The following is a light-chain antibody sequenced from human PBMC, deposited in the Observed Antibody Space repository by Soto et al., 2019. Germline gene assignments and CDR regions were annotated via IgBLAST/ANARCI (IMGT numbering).Light chain of an antibody. CDR2: TTA. CDR3: HQSYITPPA. V-gene: IGKV1-39*01. J-gene: IGKJ2*01. CDR1: HNIDIY. Sequence: VDRVTIPCRASHNIDIYLNWYQQKPGRPPTLLIYTTARLQSGVPTRCSGSGSGTDFTLTTSNLQPKDFATYSCHQSYITPPAFGQGTKVDIK.